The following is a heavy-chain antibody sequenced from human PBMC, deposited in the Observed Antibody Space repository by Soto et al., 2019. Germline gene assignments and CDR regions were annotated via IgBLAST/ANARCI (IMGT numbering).Heavy chain of an antibody. D-gene: IGHD2-21*01. J-gene: IGHJ4*02. Sequence: GGSLRLSCAASGFTFSSYAMSWVRQAQGKGLEWVSAISGSGGTTYYADSVKGRFTISRDNSKNTLYLQMNSLRAEDTAVYYCSKEFAIDYYFDYWGQGTLVTVSS. V-gene: IGHV3-23*01. CDR1: GFTFSSYA. CDR3: SKEFAIDYYFDY. CDR2: ISGSGGTT.